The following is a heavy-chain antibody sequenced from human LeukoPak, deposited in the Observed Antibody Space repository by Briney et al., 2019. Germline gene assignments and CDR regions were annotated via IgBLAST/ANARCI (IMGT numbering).Heavy chain of an antibody. D-gene: IGHD5-18*01. V-gene: IGHV3-7*03. Sequence: GGSLRLSCAASGFTFSDYWMNWFRQSPGKGLEWVANIKQDGSLKYYVDSVKGRFTIPRDNAKNSLYLQMNSLRAEDTALYYCAKAQYSYGLPNWGQGTLVTVSS. CDR3: AKAQYSYGLPN. CDR1: GFTFSDYW. CDR2: IKQDGSLK. J-gene: IGHJ4*02.